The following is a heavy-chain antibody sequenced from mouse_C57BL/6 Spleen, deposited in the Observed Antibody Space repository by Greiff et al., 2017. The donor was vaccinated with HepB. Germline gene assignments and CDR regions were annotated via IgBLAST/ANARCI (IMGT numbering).Heavy chain of an antibody. V-gene: IGHV5-16*01. D-gene: IGHD3-2*02. CDR2: INYDGSST. J-gene: IGHJ3*01. CDR3: AREDSSGYPFAY. Sequence: EVKLMESEGGLVQPGSSMKLSCTASGFTFSDYYMAWVRQVPEKGLEWVANINYDGSSTYYLDSLKSRFIISRDNAKNILYLQMSSLKSEDTATYYCAREDSSGYPFAYWGQGTLVTVSA. CDR1: GFTFSDYY.